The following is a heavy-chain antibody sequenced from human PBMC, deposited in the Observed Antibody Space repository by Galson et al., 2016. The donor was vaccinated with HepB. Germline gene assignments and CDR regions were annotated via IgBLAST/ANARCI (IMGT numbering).Heavy chain of an antibody. CDR2: ISGSGGST. V-gene: IGHV3-23*01. CDR3: AKAADYYDSSGYYYLNWFDP. D-gene: IGHD3-22*01. CDR1: GFTFSSYA. Sequence: SLRLSCAASGFTFSSYAMSWVRQAPGKGLEWVSAISGSGGSTYYADSVKGRFTISRDNSKNTLYLQMNCLRAEDTAVYYCAKAADYYDSSGYYYLNWFDPWGQGTLVTVSS. J-gene: IGHJ5*02.